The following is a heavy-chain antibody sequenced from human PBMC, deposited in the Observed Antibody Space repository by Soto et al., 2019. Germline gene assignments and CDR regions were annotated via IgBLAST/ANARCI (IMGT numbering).Heavy chain of an antibody. D-gene: IGHD3-3*01. V-gene: IGHV1-3*01. CDR3: ARDLPYYDFWVMDV. CDR1: GYTFTSYA. CDR2: INAGNGNT. J-gene: IGHJ6*04. Sequence: ASVKVSCKASGYTFTSYAMHWVRQAPGQRLEWMGWINAGNGNTKYSQKFQGRVTITRDTSASTAYMELSSLRSEDTAVYYCARDLPYYDFWVMDVWGKGTTVTVSS.